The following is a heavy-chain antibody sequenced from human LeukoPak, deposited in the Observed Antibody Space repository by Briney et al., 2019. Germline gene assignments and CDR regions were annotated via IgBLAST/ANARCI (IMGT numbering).Heavy chain of an antibody. CDR2: MNPNSGNT. CDR1: GYTFTSYD. CDR3: ARDSVTIFGVVLDDYDY. J-gene: IGHJ4*02. Sequence: ASVKVSCKASGYTFTSYDINWVRQATGQGLEWMGWMNPNSGNTGYAQKFQGRVTMTRNTSISTAYMELSSLRSEDTAVYYCARDSVTIFGVVLDDYDYWGQGTLVTVSS. V-gene: IGHV1-8*01. D-gene: IGHD3-3*01.